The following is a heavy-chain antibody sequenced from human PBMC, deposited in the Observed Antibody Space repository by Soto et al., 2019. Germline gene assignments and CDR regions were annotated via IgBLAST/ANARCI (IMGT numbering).Heavy chain of an antibody. J-gene: IGHJ4*02. V-gene: IGHV4-59*11. CDR1: GGSISIHY. D-gene: IGHD2-21*02. Sequence: QVQLPESGPGLVKPSETLSLTCTVYGGSISIHYWSWIRQPPGKGLEWIGYIYYNGNSNFYPSLKSRVTMSVDTSKNQLSLKLTSVTAADTAVYYCTRATWYSEYWGQGTLVTVSS. CDR3: TRATWYSEY. CDR2: IYYNGNS.